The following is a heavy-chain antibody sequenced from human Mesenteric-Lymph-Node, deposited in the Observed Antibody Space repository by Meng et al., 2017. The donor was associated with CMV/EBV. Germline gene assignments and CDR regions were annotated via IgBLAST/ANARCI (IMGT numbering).Heavy chain of an antibody. D-gene: IGHD2-2*01. Sequence: GESLKISCAASGFTFSDYTMNWVRQAPGEGLEWVSSISTSSTYIYYADSVKGRFTISRDNAKNSLFLQMNSLRAEDTAVYYCARGYCSSTSCYSVYWGQGTLVTVSS. V-gene: IGHV3-21*01. J-gene: IGHJ4*02. CDR3: ARGYCSSTSCYSVY. CDR2: ISTSSTYI. CDR1: GFTFSDYT.